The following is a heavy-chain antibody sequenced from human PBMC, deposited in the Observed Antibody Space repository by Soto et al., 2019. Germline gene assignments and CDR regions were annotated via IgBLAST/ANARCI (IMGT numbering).Heavy chain of an antibody. CDR1: EFTFSSYG. Sequence: SLRLSCAASEFTFSSYGMHWVRQAPGKGLEWVAVIWYDGSNKYYADSVKGRFTISRDNSKNTLYLQMNSLRAEDTAVYYCARRGVTKYYFDYWGQGTLVTVSS. CDR3: ARRGVTKYYFDY. J-gene: IGHJ4*02. CDR2: IWYDGSNK. V-gene: IGHV3-33*01. D-gene: IGHD3-10*01.